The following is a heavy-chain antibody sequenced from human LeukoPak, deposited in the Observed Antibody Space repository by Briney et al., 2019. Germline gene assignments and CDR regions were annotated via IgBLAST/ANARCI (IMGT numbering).Heavy chain of an antibody. V-gene: IGHV3-23*01. J-gene: IGHJ4*02. D-gene: IGHD3-22*01. Sequence: PGGSLRLSCAASGFTFSSYAMSWVRQAPGKGLEWVSAISGSGGSTYYADSVKGRFTISRDNSKNTLYLQMNSLRAEDTAVYYCAKASKTYYYDSSGRYYFDYWGQGTLVTVSS. CDR3: AKASKTYYYDSSGRYYFDY. CDR2: ISGSGGST. CDR1: GFTFSSYA.